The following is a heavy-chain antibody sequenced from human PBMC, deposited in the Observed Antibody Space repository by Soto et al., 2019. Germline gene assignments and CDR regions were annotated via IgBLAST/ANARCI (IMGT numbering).Heavy chain of an antibody. Sequence: QVQLVQSGAEVKKPGSSVKVSCKASGGTFSSYAISWVRQAPGQGLEWMGGIIPIFGTANYAQKFQGRVTSTADESTSTAYMELSSLRSEDTAVYYCARRGGYSSGWSPRGYYGMDVWGQGTTVTVSS. CDR1: GGTFSSYA. V-gene: IGHV1-69*01. D-gene: IGHD6-19*01. CDR3: ARRGGYSSGWSPRGYYGMDV. J-gene: IGHJ6*02. CDR2: IIPIFGTA.